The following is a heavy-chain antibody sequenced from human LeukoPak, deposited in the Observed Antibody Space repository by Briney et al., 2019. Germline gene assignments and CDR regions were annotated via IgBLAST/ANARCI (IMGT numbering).Heavy chain of an antibody. V-gene: IGHV3-23*01. Sequence: GGSLRLSCAASGFTFSSYSMSWVRQAPGKGLEWVSLISGSGDNTYYADSVKGRFTISRDNSKYTLYLQMNSLRAEDTAVYYCAKAAAGSFDYWGQGTLVTVSS. CDR3: AKAAAGSFDY. CDR1: GFTFSSYS. D-gene: IGHD6-13*01. J-gene: IGHJ4*02. CDR2: ISGSGDNT.